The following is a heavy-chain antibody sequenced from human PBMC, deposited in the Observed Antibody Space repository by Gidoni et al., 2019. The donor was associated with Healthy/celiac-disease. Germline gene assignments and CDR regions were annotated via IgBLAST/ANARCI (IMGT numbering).Heavy chain of an antibody. V-gene: IGHV3-33*01. CDR1: GFTFSSYG. CDR3: ARDHGLY. D-gene: IGHD2-8*01. J-gene: IGHJ4*02. CDR2: RWYDGSNK. Sequence: QVQLVESGGGVVQPGRSLRLSCAASGFTFSSYGMHWVRQAPGKGLEWVAVRWYDGSNKYYADSVKGRFTISRDNSKNTLYLQMNSLRAEDTAVYYCARDHGLYWGQGTLVTVSS.